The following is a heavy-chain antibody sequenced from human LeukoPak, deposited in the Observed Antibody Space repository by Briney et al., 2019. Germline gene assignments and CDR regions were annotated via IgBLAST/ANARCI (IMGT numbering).Heavy chain of an antibody. D-gene: IGHD3-10*01. CDR1: GYTFTSYY. CDR2: INPSGGST. CDR3: ARDSGPNDAFDI. Sequence: ASVKVSCKASGYTFTSYYMHWVRQAPGQGLEWMGIINPSGGSTSYAQKFQGRVTMTRDTSISTAYMELSSLRSDDTAVYYCARDSGPNDAFDIWGQGTMVTVSS. J-gene: IGHJ3*02. V-gene: IGHV1-46*01.